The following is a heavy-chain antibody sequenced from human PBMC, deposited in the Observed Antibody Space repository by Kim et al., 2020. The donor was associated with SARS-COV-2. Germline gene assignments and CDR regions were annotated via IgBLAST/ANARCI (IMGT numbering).Heavy chain of an antibody. D-gene: IGHD2-21*01. CDR1: GFTFSSYG. CDR3: AKDFFEFAERPTLNPTIFDY. J-gene: IGHJ4*02. V-gene: IGHV3-30*18. Sequence: GGSLRLSCAASGFTFSSYGMHWVRQAPGKGLEWVAVISYDGSNKYYADSVKGRFTISRDNSKNTLYLQMNRLRAEDTAVYYCAKDFFEFAERPTLNPTIFDYWGQGTLVTVSS. CDR2: ISYDGSNK.